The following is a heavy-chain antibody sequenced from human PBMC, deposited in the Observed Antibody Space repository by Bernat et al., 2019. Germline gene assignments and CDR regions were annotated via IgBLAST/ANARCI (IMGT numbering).Heavy chain of an antibody. CDR2: ISYDGSNK. CDR1: GFTFSSYG. V-gene: IGHV3-30*18. D-gene: IGHD6-19*01. J-gene: IGHJ6*02. Sequence: QVQLVESGGGVVQPGRSLRLSCAASGFTFSSYGMHWVRQAPGKGLEWVAVISYDGSNKYYADSVKGRFTISRDNSKNTLYLQMNSLRAEDTAVYYCAKGVAVAVNYYYGMDVWGQGTTVTVSS. CDR3: AKGVAVAVNYYYGMDV.